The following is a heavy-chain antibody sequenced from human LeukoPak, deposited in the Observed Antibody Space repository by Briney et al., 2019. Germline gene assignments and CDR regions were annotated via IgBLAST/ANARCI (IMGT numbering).Heavy chain of an antibody. CDR3: AAGGTSAP. Sequence: HPGGSLRLSCAASGLTVNINCMSWVRQAPGKGLEWVSVIYSDGTAHHADSVKGRFTISRDNSKNTLYLQMSSLRAEDTAVYYCAAGGTSAPWGQGTLVTVSS. J-gene: IGHJ5*02. D-gene: IGHD1/OR15-1a*01. CDR2: IYSDGTA. CDR1: GLTVNINC. V-gene: IGHV3-53*01.